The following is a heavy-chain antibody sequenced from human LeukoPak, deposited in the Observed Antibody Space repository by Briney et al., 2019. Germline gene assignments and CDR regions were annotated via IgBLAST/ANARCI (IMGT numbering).Heavy chain of an antibody. CDR1: GFTFSSYS. D-gene: IGHD2-2*01. J-gene: IGHJ5*02. CDR2: ISSSSRYI. CDR3: ARALGCSTSSCRYNWFDP. V-gene: IGHV3-21*04. Sequence: PGGSLRLSCAASGFTFSSYSMNWVRQAPGKGLEWVASISSSSRYIYYADSVRGRFTIPRDNSEDTLYLHMNSLRAEDTAVYHCARALGCSTSSCRYNWFDPWGQGTLVTVSS.